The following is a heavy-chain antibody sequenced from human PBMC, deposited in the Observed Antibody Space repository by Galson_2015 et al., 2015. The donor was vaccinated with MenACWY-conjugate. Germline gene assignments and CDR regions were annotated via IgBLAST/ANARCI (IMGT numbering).Heavy chain of an antibody. CDR3: AKELGVRGVIPVNWFDP. V-gene: IGHV3-23*01. CDR2: ISGSGGST. Sequence: SLRLSCAASGFTFSSYAMSWVRQAPGKGLEWVSAISGSGGSTYYADSVKGRFTISRDNSKNTLYLQMNSLRAEDTAVYYCAKELGVRGVIPVNWFDPWGQGTLVTVSS. CDR1: GFTFSSYA. D-gene: IGHD3-10*01. J-gene: IGHJ5*02.